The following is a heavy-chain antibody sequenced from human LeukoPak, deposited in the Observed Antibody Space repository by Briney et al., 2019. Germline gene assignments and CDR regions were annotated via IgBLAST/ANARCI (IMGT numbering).Heavy chain of an antibody. CDR1: GGSISSSSYY. D-gene: IGHD2-2*01. J-gene: IGHJ5*02. CDR3: ARPNLGYCSSTSCYDWFDP. CDR2: IYYSGRT. V-gene: IGHV4-39*01. Sequence: SETLSLTCTVSGGSISSSSYYWGWIRQPPGKGLEWIGSIYYSGRTYSNQSLKSRVTISVDTSKTQFSLNLSSVTASDTAVYYCARPNLGYCSSTSCYDWFDPWGQGTLVTVSS.